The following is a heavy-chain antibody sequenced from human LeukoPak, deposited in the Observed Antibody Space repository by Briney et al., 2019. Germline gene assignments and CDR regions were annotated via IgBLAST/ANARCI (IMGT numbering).Heavy chain of an antibody. J-gene: IGHJ5*02. CDR2: IIPILGIA. CDR1: GGTFSSYA. Sequence: SVKVSCKASGGTFSSYAISWVRQAPGQGLEWMGRIIPILGIANYAQKFQGRVTITADKSTSTAYMGLSSLRSEDTAVYYCASQYSSRNNWFDPWGQGTLVTVSS. CDR3: ASQYSSRNNWFDP. D-gene: IGHD6-13*01. V-gene: IGHV1-69*04.